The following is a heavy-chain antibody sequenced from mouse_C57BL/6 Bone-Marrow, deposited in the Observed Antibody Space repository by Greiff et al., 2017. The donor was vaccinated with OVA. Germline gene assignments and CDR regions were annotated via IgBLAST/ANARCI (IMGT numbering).Heavy chain of an antibody. V-gene: IGHV5-12*01. CDR1: GFTFRDYS. Sequence: DVMLVESGGGLVQPGGSLQLSCAASGFTFRDYSMYWVRQTPEKRLEWVAYISNGGGSTSSPDTVKGRFTISRDNAKNTLYLQMSRLKAEDTAMDYCARQGYDYDVPWLAYWGQGTLVTVSA. D-gene: IGHD2-4*01. CDR3: ARQGYDYDVPWLAY. J-gene: IGHJ3*01. CDR2: ISNGGGST.